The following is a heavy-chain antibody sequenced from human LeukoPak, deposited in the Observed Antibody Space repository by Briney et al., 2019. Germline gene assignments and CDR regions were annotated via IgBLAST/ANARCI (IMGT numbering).Heavy chain of an antibody. D-gene: IGHD3-10*01. V-gene: IGHV3-53*01. J-gene: IGHJ4*02. CDR1: GFTVSSNY. CDR3: AGEVWGVINTDY. Sequence: GGSLRLSCAASGFTVSSNYMSWVRQAPGKGLEWVSVIYSGGSTYYADSVKGRFTISRDNSKNTLYLQMNSLRAEDTAVYYCAGEVWGVINTDYWGQGTLVTVSS. CDR2: IYSGGST.